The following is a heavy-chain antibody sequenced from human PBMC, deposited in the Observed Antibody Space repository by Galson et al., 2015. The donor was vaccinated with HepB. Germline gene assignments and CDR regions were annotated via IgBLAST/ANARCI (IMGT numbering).Heavy chain of an antibody. J-gene: IGHJ4*02. D-gene: IGHD4-17*01. Sequence: SLRLSCAASGFIFSDYYMSWIRQAPGKGLGWLSYTSGGTTYSNYADSVTGRFTISSDNAKNSLYLQINSLRADEPAVYYCASVADSDYGDHTHFDYWGQGSLVTVSS. CDR2: TSGGTTYS. V-gene: IGHV3-11*06. CDR3: ASVADSDYGDHTHFDY. CDR1: GFIFSDYY.